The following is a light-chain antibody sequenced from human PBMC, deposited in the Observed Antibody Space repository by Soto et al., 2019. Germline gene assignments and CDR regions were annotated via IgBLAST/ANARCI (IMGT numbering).Light chain of an antibody. V-gene: IGKV3-20*01. CDR1: QRVSSTY. CDR2: GAS. J-gene: IGKJ3*01. Sequence: EIVLTQSPGTLSLFPGERATLSCRASQRVSSTYFAWYRQKPGQPPRLLIYGASKRATGVPDRVSGSGSGTDFTLTINRLEPEDFAVYYCQHYASSPPGFTFGPGTTGDIK. CDR3: QHYASSPPGFT.